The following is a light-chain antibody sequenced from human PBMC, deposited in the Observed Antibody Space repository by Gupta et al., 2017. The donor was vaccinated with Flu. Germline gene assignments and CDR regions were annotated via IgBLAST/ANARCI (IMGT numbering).Light chain of an antibody. CDR1: QSINFW. J-gene: IGKJ1*01. CDR3: QQYKTYPWT. Sequence: DVQMTQSPSTLSASIGDRVTIACRASQSINFWLAWYQQRPGKAPKLLIYEASTLQSGVPSRFSGSGSGTEFTLTISSLKSDDFATYYCQQYKTYPWTFGQGTKVEIK. V-gene: IGKV1-5*03. CDR2: EAS.